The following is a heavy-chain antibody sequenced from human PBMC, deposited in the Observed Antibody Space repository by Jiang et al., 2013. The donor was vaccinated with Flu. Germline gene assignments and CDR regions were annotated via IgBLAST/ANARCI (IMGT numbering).Heavy chain of an antibody. CDR2: IYYSGST. CDR1: GGSISSGDYY. Sequence: SLTCNVSGGSISSGDYYWSWIRQPPGKGLEWIGYIYYSGSTNYNPSLKSRVTISVDTSKNQFSLKLSSVTAADTAVYYCARVVGLDQAAAYYFDYWGQGTLVTVSS. V-gene: IGHV4-61*08. CDR3: ARVVGLDQAAAYYFDY. D-gene: IGHD2-15*01. J-gene: IGHJ4*02.